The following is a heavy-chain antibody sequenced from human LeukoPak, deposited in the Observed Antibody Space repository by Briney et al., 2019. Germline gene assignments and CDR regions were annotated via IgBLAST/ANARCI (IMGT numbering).Heavy chain of an antibody. V-gene: IGHV3-23*01. CDR3: AKKTPGTYPFDY. J-gene: IGHJ4*02. D-gene: IGHD6-13*01. Sequence: PGGSLRLSCAASGFTFSSTAMNWVRQAPGKGLECVSAIGTDGDTYYADSVQGRFTISRDNSRNTLYQQMTSLRADDTAVYYCAKKTPGTYPFDYWGQGTLVTVSP. CDR2: IGTDGDT. CDR1: GFTFSSTA.